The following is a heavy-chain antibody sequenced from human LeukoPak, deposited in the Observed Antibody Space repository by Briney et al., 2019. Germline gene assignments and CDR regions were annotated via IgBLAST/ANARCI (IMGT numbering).Heavy chain of an antibody. D-gene: IGHD2-2*01. J-gene: IGHJ4*02. CDR3: AKDRGAYCSSTSCFYFDY. V-gene: IGHV3-23*01. CDR1: GFTFSSYA. Sequence: PGGSLRLSCAASGFTFSSYAMSWVRQAPGKGLEWVSAISGSGGSTYYADSVKGRFTISRDNSKNTLYLQMNSLRAEDTAVYYCAKDRGAYCSSTSCFYFDYWGQGTLVTVSS. CDR2: ISGSGGST.